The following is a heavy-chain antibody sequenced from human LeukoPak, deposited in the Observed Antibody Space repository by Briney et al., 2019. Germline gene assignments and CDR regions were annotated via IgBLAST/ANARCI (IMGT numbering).Heavy chain of an antibody. CDR1: GYTFTSYG. Sequence: GASVKVSCKASGYTFTSYGISWVRQAPGQGLEWMGWMNPNSGNTGYAQKFQGRVTMTRDTSISTAYMELGSLRSEDTAVYFCARGVSWGQGTLVTVSS. CDR2: MNPNSGNT. V-gene: IGHV1-8*02. J-gene: IGHJ5*02. CDR3: ARGVS.